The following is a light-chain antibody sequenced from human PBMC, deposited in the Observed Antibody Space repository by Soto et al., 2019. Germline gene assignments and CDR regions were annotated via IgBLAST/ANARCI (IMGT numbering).Light chain of an antibody. Sequence: EIVLTQSPATLSLSPGERATLSCRASQSVSTYLAWYQQNPGQPPRLLIYDASSRATGIPARFSGSGSGTDFTPTISSLEPEDFAVYYCQQHSNWPLTFGGGTKVEIK. J-gene: IGKJ4*01. CDR2: DAS. CDR3: QQHSNWPLT. CDR1: QSVSTY. V-gene: IGKV3-11*01.